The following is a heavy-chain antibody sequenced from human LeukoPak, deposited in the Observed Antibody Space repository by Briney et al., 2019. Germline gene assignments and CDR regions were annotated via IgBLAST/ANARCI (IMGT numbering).Heavy chain of an antibody. CDR1: GGSISSYY. Sequence: NSSETLSLTCTVSGGSISSYYWSWIRQPPGKGLEWIGYIYTSGSTNYNPSLKSRVTISVDTSKNQFSLKLSSVTAADTAVYYCASRAYDAFDIWGQETMVTVSS. CDR3: ASRAYDAFDI. J-gene: IGHJ3*02. V-gene: IGHV4-4*09. CDR2: IYTSGST.